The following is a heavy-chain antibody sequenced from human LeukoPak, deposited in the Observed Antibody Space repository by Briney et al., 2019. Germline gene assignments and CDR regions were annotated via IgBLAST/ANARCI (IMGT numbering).Heavy chain of an antibody. CDR1: GFTFSSYA. V-gene: IGHV3-23*01. D-gene: IGHD3-10*01. CDR2: INNNGGST. J-gene: IGHJ4*02. CDR3: AKPVTVSSPFDY. Sequence: PGGSLRLSCAASGFTFSSYATSWVRQAPGKGLEWVSTINNNGGSTSYADSVKGRFTISRDNSKNTLYLQMNSLRAEDTAVYYCAKPVTVSSPFDYWGQGTLVSVSS.